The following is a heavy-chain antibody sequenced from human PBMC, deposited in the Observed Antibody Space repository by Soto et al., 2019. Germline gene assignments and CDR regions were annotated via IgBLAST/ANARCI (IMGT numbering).Heavy chain of an antibody. CDR2: IYYSGST. Sequence: SETLSLTCTVSGGSISSSSYYWGWIRQPPGKGLEWIGSIYYSGSTYYNPSLKSRVTISVDTSKNQFSLKLSSVTAADTAVYYCARQPAGCSSTSCYWSSYNWFDPRGQGTLVTVSS. V-gene: IGHV4-39*01. J-gene: IGHJ5*02. CDR3: ARQPAGCSSTSCYWSSYNWFDP. D-gene: IGHD2-2*01. CDR1: GGSISSSSYY.